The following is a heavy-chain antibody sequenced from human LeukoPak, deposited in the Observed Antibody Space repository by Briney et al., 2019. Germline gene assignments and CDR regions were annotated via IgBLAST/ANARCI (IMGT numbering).Heavy chain of an antibody. D-gene: IGHD3-3*01. CDR1: GFTVSDYY. J-gene: IGHJ4*02. V-gene: IGHV3-11*04. Sequence: GGSLRLSCAASGFTVSDYYMTWIRQSPGKGLEWLSYISSSGSTLDYADSVKGRSTISRDNAKNSVSLQMNSLRAEDTAVYYCARSEKNYDFWTGEDYWGQGTLVTVSS. CDR3: ARSEKNYDFWTGEDY. CDR2: ISSSGSTL.